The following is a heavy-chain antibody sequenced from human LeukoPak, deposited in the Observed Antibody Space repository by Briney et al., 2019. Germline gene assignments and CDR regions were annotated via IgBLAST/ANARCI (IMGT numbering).Heavy chain of an antibody. CDR3: ARGSNYYDSGKGWFDP. Sequence: LRLSCAASGFTFSSYEMNWVRQPPGKGLEWIGEINHSGSTNYNPSLKSRVTISVDTSKNQFSLKLSSVTAADTAVYYCARGSNYYDSGKGWFDPWGQGTLVTVSS. CDR2: INHSGST. J-gene: IGHJ5*02. V-gene: IGHV4-34*01. CDR1: GFTFSSYE. D-gene: IGHD3-10*01.